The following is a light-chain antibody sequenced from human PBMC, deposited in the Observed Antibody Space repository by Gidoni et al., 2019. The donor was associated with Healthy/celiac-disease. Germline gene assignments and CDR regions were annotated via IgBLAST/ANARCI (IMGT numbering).Light chain of an antibody. V-gene: IGLV2-11*01. J-gene: IGLJ3*02. Sequence: QSALTHPRSVSGSPGQPVTIPCTGTSSDVGGYNYVSWYQQHPGKAPKLMIYEVSEQPSGVPDRFSGSKSGNTASLTISGLQAEDEADYYCCSYAGSYTWVFGGGTELTVL. CDR2: EVS. CDR3: CSYAGSYTWV. CDR1: SSDVGGYNY.